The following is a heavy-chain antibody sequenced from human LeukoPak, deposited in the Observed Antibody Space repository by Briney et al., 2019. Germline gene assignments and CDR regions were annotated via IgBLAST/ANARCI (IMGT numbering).Heavy chain of an antibody. D-gene: IGHD2-2*01. Sequence: SETLSLTCAVYGGSFSGYYWSWIRQPPGKGLEWIGEINHRGSTNNNPSLKSRVTMSVDTSKNQFSLKLSSVTAADTAVYYCARGFSSTTCYLPYWGHGVLVTVSS. V-gene: IGHV4-34*01. CDR3: ARGFSSTTCYLPY. CDR2: INHRGST. CDR1: GGSFSGYY. J-gene: IGHJ4*01.